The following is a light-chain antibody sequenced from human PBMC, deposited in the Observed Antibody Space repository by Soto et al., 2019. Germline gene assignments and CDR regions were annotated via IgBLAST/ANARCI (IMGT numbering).Light chain of an antibody. CDR3: SSYAGSNNLV. V-gene: IGLV2-8*01. CDR1: SSDVGGYNY. Sequence: QSALTQPPSASGSPGRSVTISCTGTSSDVGGYNYVSWYQHHPGIAPKLIIYEVTERPSGVPDRFSGSKSGNTASLTVSGLQAEDEADYYCSSYAGSNNLVFGGGTKLTVL. CDR2: EVT. J-gene: IGLJ2*01.